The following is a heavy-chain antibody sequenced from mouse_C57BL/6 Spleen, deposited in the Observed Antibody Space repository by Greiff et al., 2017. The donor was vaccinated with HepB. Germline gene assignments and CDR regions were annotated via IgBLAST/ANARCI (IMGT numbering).Heavy chain of an antibody. Sequence: EVQVVESGGGLVKPGGSLKLSCAASGFTFSDYGMHWVRQAPEKGLEWVAYISSGSSTIYYADTVKGRFTISRDNAKNTLFLQKTSLRSEDTAMYYCAREGNPGSYYFDYWGQGTTLTVSS. CDR3: AREGNPGSYYFDY. CDR2: ISSGSSTI. J-gene: IGHJ2*01. V-gene: IGHV5-17*01. CDR1: GFTFSDYG. D-gene: IGHD2-2*01.